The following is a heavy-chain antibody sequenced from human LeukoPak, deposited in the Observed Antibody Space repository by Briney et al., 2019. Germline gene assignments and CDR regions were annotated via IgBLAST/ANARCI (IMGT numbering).Heavy chain of an antibody. CDR1: GFTFSRYW. J-gene: IGHJ4*02. D-gene: IGHD1-26*01. V-gene: IGHV3-74*01. Sequence: GGSLRLSCAASGFTFSRYWMHWVRQAPGKGLVWVSRINSDGSSTSYADSVKGRFTISRDNAKNTLYLQMNSLRAEDTAVYYCARAGYSGSYYPFDYWGQGTLVTVSS. CDR2: INSDGSST. CDR3: ARAGYSGSYYPFDY.